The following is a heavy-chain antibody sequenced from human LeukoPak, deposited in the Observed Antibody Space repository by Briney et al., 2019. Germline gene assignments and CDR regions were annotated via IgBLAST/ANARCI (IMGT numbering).Heavy chain of an antibody. CDR3: ARADSLGTGIFDY. CDR2: IYYSGST. J-gene: IGHJ4*02. CDR1: GGSISSYY. Sequence: SETLSLTCTVSGGSISSYYWSWIRQPPGKGLEYVGYIYYSGSTNYNPSLKSRVTISVDTSKNQFSLKLSSVAAADTAVYYCARADSLGTGIFDYWGPGTLVTVSS. V-gene: IGHV4-59*01. D-gene: IGHD7-27*01.